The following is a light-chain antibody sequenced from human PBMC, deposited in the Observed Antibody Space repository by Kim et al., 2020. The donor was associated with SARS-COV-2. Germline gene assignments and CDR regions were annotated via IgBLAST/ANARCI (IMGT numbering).Light chain of an antibody. V-gene: IGKV3-15*01. CDR3: QQYNNLYT. CDR2: GAS. CDR1: QNIGFN. J-gene: IGKJ2*01. Sequence: LSVSPGERATLSCRASQNIGFNLAWYQQKPGQAPRLLIHGASTRATGIPARFSGSGSGTEFTLTINSLQSEDFAVYHCQQYNNLYTFGQGTKLE.